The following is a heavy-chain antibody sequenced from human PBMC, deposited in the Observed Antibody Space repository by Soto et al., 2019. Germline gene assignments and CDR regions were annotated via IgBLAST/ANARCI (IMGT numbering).Heavy chain of an antibody. CDR2: ITGSGNYI. D-gene: IGHD2-15*01. CDR3: VRANPVPTAFRAKTYSALDV. V-gene: IGHV3-21*01. J-gene: IGHJ6*02. CDR1: GFTFRSYT. Sequence: GGSLRLSCVASGFTFRSYTMHWVRQAPGRGLEWVSSITGSGNYIYYTDSVKGRFTISTHNDRNSLFLQMTSPRAEDTAVYHCVRANPVPTAFRAKTYSALDVWGQGTTVTASS.